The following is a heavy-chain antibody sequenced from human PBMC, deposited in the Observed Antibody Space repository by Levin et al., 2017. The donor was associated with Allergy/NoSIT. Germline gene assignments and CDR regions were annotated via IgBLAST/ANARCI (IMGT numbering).Heavy chain of an antibody. V-gene: IGHV3-30*03. Sequence: GESLKISCVVSGVNFNIYGMNWVRQARGKGLEWVALISSAGTDGYYADSVRGRFTISRDNSKSTLYLQMNNLRPDDTAVYYCAARVFDYWGQGALVTVS. CDR3: AARVFDY. CDR1: GVNFNIYG. CDR2: ISSAGTDG. J-gene: IGHJ4*02.